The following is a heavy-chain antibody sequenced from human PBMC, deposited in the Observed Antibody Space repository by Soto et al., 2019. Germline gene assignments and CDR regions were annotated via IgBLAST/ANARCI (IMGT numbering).Heavy chain of an antibody. CDR2: INHRGGST. D-gene: IGHD1-26*01. CDR1: GYTFTSYY. V-gene: IGHV1-46*01. CDR3: ARVKVGGMGP. Sequence: QVQLVQSGAEVKKPGASVKVSCKASGYTFTSYYMHWVRQAPGQGLEWMGIINHRGGSTSYAQKFEDKVTMSRDKSTSTVYMELSSLRSEDTAVYYCARVKVGGMGPWGKGTLVTVSP. J-gene: IGHJ4*02.